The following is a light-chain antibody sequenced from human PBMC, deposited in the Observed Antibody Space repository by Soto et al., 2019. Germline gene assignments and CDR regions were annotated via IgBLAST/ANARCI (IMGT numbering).Light chain of an antibody. CDR2: GAS. J-gene: IGKJ4*01. V-gene: IGKV3-20*01. Sequence: GVTQSPGTLSLSPGERATLSCRASQSVSSSYLAWYQKKPGQAPRILIYGASSRATGIPDRFSGIVSGTDFNLTISRLETEDCAVYDGQQSGSSPLTFGGGTKVDTK. CDR3: QQSGSSPLT. CDR1: QSVSSSY.